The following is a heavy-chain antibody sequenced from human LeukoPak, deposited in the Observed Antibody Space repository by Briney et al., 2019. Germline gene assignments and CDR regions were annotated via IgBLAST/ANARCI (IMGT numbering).Heavy chain of an antibody. Sequence: PGGSLRLSCAASGFTFSSHWMSWVRQAPGKGLEWVANIRQDGSEKYYVDSVKGRFTISRDNAKNSLYLQMNSLRAEDTAVYYCARDIVPPGLFWDYWGQGALVTVS. CDR3: ARDIVPPGLFWDY. D-gene: IGHD2-2*01. CDR1: GFTFSSHW. J-gene: IGHJ4*02. CDR2: IRQDGSEK. V-gene: IGHV3-7*05.